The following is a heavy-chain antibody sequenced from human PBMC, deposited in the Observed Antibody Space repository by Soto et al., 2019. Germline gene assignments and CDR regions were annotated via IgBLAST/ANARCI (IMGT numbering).Heavy chain of an antibody. CDR2: INPSGGST. CDR1: GYTFTSYY. J-gene: IGHJ4*02. CDR3: AGDLNWNLSY. V-gene: IGHV1-46*01. D-gene: IGHD1-1*01. Sequence: ASVKVSCKAAGYTFTSYYMHWVRQAPGQGLEWMGIINPSGGSTSYAQKFQGRVTMTRDTSTSTGCMELSSLSSEDTAVYYCAGDLNWNLSYWGQGTLVTVSS.